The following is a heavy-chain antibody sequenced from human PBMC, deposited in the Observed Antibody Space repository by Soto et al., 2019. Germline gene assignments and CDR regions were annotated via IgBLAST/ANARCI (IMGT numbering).Heavy chain of an antibody. J-gene: IGHJ4*02. D-gene: IGHD6-13*01. CDR1: GGSISSNY. CDR2: VYKSGST. Sequence: PSETLSLTCTVSGGSISSNYWTWIRQPPGKGLEWIGYVYKSGSTNYNPSLKSRVTISEDTSKSQLSLKVNSMTAADTAGYYCARYRREAVAGYTLDNWGKGILVTVSS. V-gene: IGHV4-59*01. CDR3: ARYRREAVAGYTLDN.